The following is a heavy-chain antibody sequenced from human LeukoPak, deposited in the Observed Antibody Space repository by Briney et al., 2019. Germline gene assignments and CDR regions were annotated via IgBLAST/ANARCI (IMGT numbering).Heavy chain of an antibody. CDR2: ISSNGNTI. V-gene: IGHV3-11*01. CDR3: ARDYCSGTSCYGKFYFDY. J-gene: IGHJ4*02. D-gene: IGHD2-2*01. Sequence: KPGGSLRLSCAASGCTFSDYYMSWSRQAPGKGLEWVSYISSNGNTIYYADSVKGRFTISRDNAKNSLYLQMNSLRAEDTAVYYCARDYCSGTSCYGKFYFDYWGQGTLVTVSS. CDR1: GCTFSDYY.